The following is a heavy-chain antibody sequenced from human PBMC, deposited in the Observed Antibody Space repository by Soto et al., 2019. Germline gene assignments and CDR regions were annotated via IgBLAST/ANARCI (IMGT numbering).Heavy chain of an antibody. V-gene: IGHV4-34*01. CDR2: INHSGSA. Sequence: SETLSLTCAVYDGSFSGYYWSWVRQSPGKGLEWIGEINHSGSANYNPSLQSRVALSVDASKSQFSLKLTSVTAADTAVYYCARGQQQPVPSLRWFAPWGQGTLVTVSS. D-gene: IGHD6-13*01. CDR3: ARGQQQPVPSLRWFAP. J-gene: IGHJ5*02. CDR1: DGSFSGYY.